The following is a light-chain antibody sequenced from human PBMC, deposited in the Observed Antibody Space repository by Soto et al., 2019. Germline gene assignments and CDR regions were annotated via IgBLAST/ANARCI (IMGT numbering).Light chain of an antibody. CDR3: QRYNSYLT. Sequence: DIQMTQSPSTLSASVGDRVTITCRASQSISSWLAWYQQKPGKAPKLLIYKASSLESGVPSRFSGSRSGTEFTLTISSLQPDDCATYYCQRYNSYLTFGGGTKVESK. V-gene: IGKV1-5*03. CDR1: QSISSW. CDR2: KAS. J-gene: IGKJ4*01.